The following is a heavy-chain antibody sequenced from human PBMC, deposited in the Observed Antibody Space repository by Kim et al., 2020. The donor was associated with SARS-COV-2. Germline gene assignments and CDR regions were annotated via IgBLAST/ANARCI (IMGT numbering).Heavy chain of an antibody. V-gene: IGHV3-30*18. D-gene: IGHD5-12*01. CDR2: ISYDGSNK. CDR3: AKVRYSGYVGSFDY. J-gene: IGHJ4*02. CDR1: GFTFSSYG. Sequence: GGSLRLSCAASGFTFSSYGMHWVRQAPGKGLEWVAVISYDGSNKYYADSVKGRFTISRDNSKNTLYLQMNSLRAEDTAVYYCAKVRYSGYVGSFDYWGQGTLVTVSS.